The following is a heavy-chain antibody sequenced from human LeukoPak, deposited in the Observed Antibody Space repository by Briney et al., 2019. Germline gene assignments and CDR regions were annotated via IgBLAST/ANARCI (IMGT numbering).Heavy chain of an antibody. J-gene: IGHJ5*02. Sequence: SETLSLTCTVSGGSISSSSYYWGWIRQPPGKGLEWIGSIYCSGSTYYNPSLKSRVTISVDTSKNQFSLKLSSVTAADTAVYYCARIDGAKWFDPWGQGTLVTVSS. CDR3: ARIDGAKWFDP. D-gene: IGHD3-16*01. CDR2: IYCSGST. V-gene: IGHV4-39*07. CDR1: GGSISSSSYY.